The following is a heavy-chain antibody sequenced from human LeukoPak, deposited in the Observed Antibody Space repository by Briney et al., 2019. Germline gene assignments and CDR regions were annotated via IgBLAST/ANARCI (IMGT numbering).Heavy chain of an antibody. D-gene: IGHD1-1*01. V-gene: IGHV1-69*13. J-gene: IGHJ4*02. Sequence: ASVKVSCKASGGTFSSYAISWVRQAPGQGLEWMGWIIPIFGTANYAQKFQGRVTITADESTSTAYMELSSLRSEDTAVYYCARELQKSTDPQLDYWGQGTLVTVSS. CDR1: GGTFSSYA. CDR2: IIPIFGTA. CDR3: ARELQKSTDPQLDY.